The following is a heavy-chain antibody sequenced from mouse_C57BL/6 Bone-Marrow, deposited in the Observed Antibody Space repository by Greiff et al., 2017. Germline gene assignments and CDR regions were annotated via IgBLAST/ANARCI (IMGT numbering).Heavy chain of an antibody. D-gene: IGHD2-1*01. J-gene: IGHJ3*01. CDR1: GYTFTGYW. CDR2: ILPGSGST. CDR3: ARRIYYGNLAWFAY. Sequence: VKLQESGAELMKPGASVKLSCKATGYTFTGYWIEWVKQRPGHGLEWIGVILPGSGSTNYNEKFKGKATFTADTSSNTAYMQLSSLTTEDSAIYSCARRIYYGNLAWFAYWGQGTLVTVSA. V-gene: IGHV1-9*01.